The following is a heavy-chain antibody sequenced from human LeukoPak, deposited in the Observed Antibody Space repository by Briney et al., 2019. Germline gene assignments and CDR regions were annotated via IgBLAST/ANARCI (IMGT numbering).Heavy chain of an antibody. CDR2: ISTNGGST. CDR3: ARGGYYDSSGSFDY. Sequence: GGSLRLSCAASGFTFINYAMYWVRQALGRGLEYVSAISTNGGSTDYANSVKGRFTISRDNSDNRVFLQMGTLRAEDMAVYYCARGGYYDSSGSFDYWGQGILVTVSS. D-gene: IGHD3-22*01. V-gene: IGHV3-64*01. J-gene: IGHJ4*02. CDR1: GFTFINYA.